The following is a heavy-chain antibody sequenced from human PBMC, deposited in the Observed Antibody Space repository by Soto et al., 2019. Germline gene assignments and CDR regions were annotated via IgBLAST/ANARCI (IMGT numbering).Heavy chain of an antibody. J-gene: IGHJ4*02. Sequence: QVQLQESGPGLVKPSGTLSLTCAVSGGSISSSNWWSWVRQPPGKGLEWIGEIYHSGSTNYNPSLKSRATISVDKSKNQFSLKLSSVTAADTAVYYCARAPPLGWYGWGYFDYWGQGTLVTVSS. CDR1: GGSISSSNW. D-gene: IGHD2-8*02. CDR3: ARAPPLGWYGWGYFDY. CDR2: IYHSGST. V-gene: IGHV4-4*02.